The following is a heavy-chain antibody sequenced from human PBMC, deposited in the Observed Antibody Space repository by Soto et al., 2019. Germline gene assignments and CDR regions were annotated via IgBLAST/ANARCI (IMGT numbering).Heavy chain of an antibody. CDR1: GFTFSSYG. CDR2: ISYDGSNK. V-gene: IGHV3-30*18. CDR3: AKETAVAGHWYFDL. D-gene: IGHD6-19*01. J-gene: IGHJ2*01. Sequence: QVQLVESGGGVVQPGRSLRLSCAASGFTFSSYGMHWVRQAPGKGLEWVAVISYDGSNKYYADSVKGRFTISRDNSKNTLYLQMNSLRAEDTAVDYCAKETAVAGHWYFDLWGRGTLVTVSS.